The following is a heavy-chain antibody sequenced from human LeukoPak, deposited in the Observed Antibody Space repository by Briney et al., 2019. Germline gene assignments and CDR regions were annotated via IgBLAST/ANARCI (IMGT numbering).Heavy chain of an antibody. V-gene: IGHV1-69*13. D-gene: IGHD6-19*01. CDR1: GGTFSSYA. CDR2: IIPIFGIA. CDR3: ARTQYSSGWLNFDY. Sequence: GASGKVSCKASGGTFSSYAISWVRQAPGQGLEWMGRIIPIFGIANYAQKFQGRVTITADESTSTAYMELSSLRSEDTAVYYCARTQYSSGWLNFDYWGQGTLVTVSS. J-gene: IGHJ4*02.